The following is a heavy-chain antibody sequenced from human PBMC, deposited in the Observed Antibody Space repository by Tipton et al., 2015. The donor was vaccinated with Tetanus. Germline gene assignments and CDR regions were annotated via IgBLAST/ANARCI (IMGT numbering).Heavy chain of an antibody. CDR2: IKHDGSEN. CDR1: GFPFAKSW. D-gene: IGHD1/OR15-1a*01. V-gene: IGHV3-7*01. J-gene: IGHJ4*02. Sequence: GSLRLSCASSGFPFAKSWMAWVRQAPMKGLEWVANIKHDGSENYYVDSVKGRFTISRDNAKNSLYLQMNSLRAEDTAVYYCARDPTRRFDYWGPGTLVTVSS. CDR3: ARDPTRRFDY.